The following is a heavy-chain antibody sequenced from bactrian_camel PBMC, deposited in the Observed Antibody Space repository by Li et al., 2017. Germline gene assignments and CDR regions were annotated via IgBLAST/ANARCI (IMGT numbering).Heavy chain of an antibody. D-gene: IGHD5*01. CDR3: ATPMTLRAFAY. V-gene: IGHV3S40*01. CDR2: INSGGDST. CDR1: GYTHSREC. Sequence: VQLVESGGGSVQAGGSLNLSCVASGYTHSRECMGWVRQAPGKGLEWVSAINSGGDSTYYADSLKGRFTISRDNAKNTVYLQLNSLKTEDMAMYYCATPMTLRAFAYWGQGTQVTVS. J-gene: IGHJ6*01.